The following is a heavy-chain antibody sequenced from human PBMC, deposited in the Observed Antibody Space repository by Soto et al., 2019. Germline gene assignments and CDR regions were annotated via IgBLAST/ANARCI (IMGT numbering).Heavy chain of an antibody. D-gene: IGHD3-9*01. CDR3: ATYYCVHRRLRNFVYAFDY. CDR1: GYTFTTYP. CDR2: INADSGNT. Sequence: ASVKVSCKASGYTFTTYPMHWVRQAPGQSLEWMGWINADSGNTKYSQKFQDRVTITRVTIIKDTSKNQVVLIMTDMDPVDTATYYCVHRRLRNFVYAFDYWGQGTLVTVS. V-gene: IGHV1-3*01. J-gene: IGHJ4*02.